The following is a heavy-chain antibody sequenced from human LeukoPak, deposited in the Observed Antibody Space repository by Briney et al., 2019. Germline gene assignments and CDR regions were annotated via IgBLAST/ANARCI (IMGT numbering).Heavy chain of an antibody. Sequence: GSLRLSCAASGFTFSNYAMTWVRQAPGKGLEWVSALSGSGDSTYYADSVKGRFTISRDNSRNTLYLQMNSLRAEDTAVYYCAKDLRASGSYYSVFDYWGQGTLVTVSS. CDR1: GFTFSNYA. CDR3: AKDLRASGSYYSVFDY. D-gene: IGHD3-10*01. CDR2: LSGSGDST. J-gene: IGHJ4*02. V-gene: IGHV3-23*01.